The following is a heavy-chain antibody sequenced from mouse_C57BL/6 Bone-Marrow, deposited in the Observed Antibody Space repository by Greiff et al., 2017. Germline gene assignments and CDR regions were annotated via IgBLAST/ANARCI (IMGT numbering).Heavy chain of an antibody. V-gene: IGHV5-2*03. CDR1: EYEFPSHD. J-gene: IGHJ4*01. CDR3: ARSAYYAMDY. Sequence: EVMLVESGGGLVQPGESLKLSCDSNEYEFPSHDMSWVRKTPEKRLELVAAINSDGGSTNYPDNMERRSTITREKTKKTLYLQMSSRRSENTALYYCARSAYYAMDYWGQGTTVTVSS. D-gene: IGHD6-1*01. CDR2: INSDGGST.